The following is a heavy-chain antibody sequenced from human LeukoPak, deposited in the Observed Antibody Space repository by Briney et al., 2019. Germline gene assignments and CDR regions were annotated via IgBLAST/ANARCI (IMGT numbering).Heavy chain of an antibody. CDR3: ARGHYGSADCFDY. CDR1: GGSFSGYY. D-gene: IGHD2-15*01. V-gene: IGHV4-34*01. Sequence: SETLSLTCVVYGGSFSGYYWSWIRQPPGKGLEWIGEINHSGSTNYNPSLKSRVTISVDTSKNQFSLKLSSVTAADTAVYYCARGHYGSADCFDYWGQGTLVTVSS. J-gene: IGHJ4*02. CDR2: INHSGST.